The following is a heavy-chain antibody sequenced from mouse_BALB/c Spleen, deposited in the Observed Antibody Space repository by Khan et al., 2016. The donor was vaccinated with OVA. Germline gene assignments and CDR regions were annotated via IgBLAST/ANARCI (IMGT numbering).Heavy chain of an antibody. J-gene: IGHJ3*01. Sequence: EIQLVQSGPELMKPGASVQISCKASGSSFTNYCINWVMQSHGKGLKWIGCINPFSGDTTYNQNFKGQSTLTVETSSSTAYLHLNNLTYEDTAIYYCTRQGYDARLTYWGQGTLVTVSA. CDR3: TRQGYDARLTY. V-gene: IGHV1S135*01. D-gene: IGHD2-2*01. CDR1: GSSFTNYC. CDR2: INPFSGDT.